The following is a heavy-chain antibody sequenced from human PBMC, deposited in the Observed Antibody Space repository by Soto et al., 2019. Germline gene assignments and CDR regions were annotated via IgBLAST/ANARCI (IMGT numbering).Heavy chain of an antibody. CDR1: GFTFSSYA. Sequence: GGSLRLSCAASGFTFSSYAMHWVRQAPGKGLEWVAVISYDGSNKYYADSVKGRFTISRDNSKNTLYLQMNSLRAEDTAVYYCARDRGYSYGIEDYWGQGTLVTVSS. D-gene: IGHD5-18*01. V-gene: IGHV3-30-3*01. J-gene: IGHJ4*02. CDR2: ISYDGSNK. CDR3: ARDRGYSYGIEDY.